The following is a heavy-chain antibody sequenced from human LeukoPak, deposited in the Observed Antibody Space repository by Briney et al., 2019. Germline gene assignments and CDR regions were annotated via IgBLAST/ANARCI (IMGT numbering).Heavy chain of an antibody. Sequence: GGSLTLSCAASGFIFSSYSMKWVRQAPGKGLEWVSYISSSSSPIYYADSVKGRFTISRDNAKNSLYLQMNSLRAEDTAVYYCARDLFVTKNYFDSWGQGTLVTVSS. CDR1: GFIFSSYS. CDR2: ISSSSSPI. D-gene: IGHD3-16*02. V-gene: IGHV3-48*01. J-gene: IGHJ4*02. CDR3: ARDLFVTKNYFDS.